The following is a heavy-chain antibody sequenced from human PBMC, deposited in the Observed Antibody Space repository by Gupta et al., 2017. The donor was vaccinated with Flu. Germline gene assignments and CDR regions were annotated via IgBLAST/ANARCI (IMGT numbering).Heavy chain of an antibody. J-gene: IGHJ1*01. CDR3: VGVWCWDALGYYSAQ. Sequence: EVQLLESGGGLVQPGGSLRISCAASGFTFKDFAMAWVRQAPGKGLDWCATIDTTSGRTDHAASAMGGFFIPRDTAKYLRYLLLNNLRLQANPLHFGVGVWCWDALGYYSAQWGRG. V-gene: IGHV3-23*01. CDR2: IDTTSGRT. CDR1: GFTFKDFA. D-gene: IGHD2-15*01.